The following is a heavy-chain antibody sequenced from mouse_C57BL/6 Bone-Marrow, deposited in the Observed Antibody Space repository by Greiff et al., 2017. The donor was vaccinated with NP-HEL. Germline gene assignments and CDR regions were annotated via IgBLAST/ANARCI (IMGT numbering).Heavy chain of an antibody. D-gene: IGHD1-1*01. J-gene: IGHJ1*03. CDR2: ISDGGSYT. CDR1: GFTFRSYA. Sequence: EVNVVESGGGLVKPGGSLKLSCAASGFTFRSYAMSWVRQTPEKRLEWVATISDGGSYTYYPDNVKGRFTISRDNAKNNLYLQMSHLKSEDTAMYYCARDYYGSTWYFDVWGTGTTVTVSS. CDR3: ARDYYGSTWYFDV. V-gene: IGHV5-4*01.